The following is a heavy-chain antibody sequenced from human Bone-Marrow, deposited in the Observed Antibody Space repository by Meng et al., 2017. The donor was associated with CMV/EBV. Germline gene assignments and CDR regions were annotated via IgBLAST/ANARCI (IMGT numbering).Heavy chain of an antibody. D-gene: IGHD6-6*01. Sequence: ASVKVSCKASGYTFSNYDIIWVRQASGQGLEWVGWMNPNRGNTAYAQKFQGRVTMTRDTSTSIAYMELSSLRSGDTAVYYCTRYSSSSIYYYGMDVWGQGTTVTVSS. J-gene: IGHJ6*02. CDR3: TRYSSSSIYYYGMDV. CDR2: MNPNRGNT. CDR1: GYTFSNYD. V-gene: IGHV1-8*01.